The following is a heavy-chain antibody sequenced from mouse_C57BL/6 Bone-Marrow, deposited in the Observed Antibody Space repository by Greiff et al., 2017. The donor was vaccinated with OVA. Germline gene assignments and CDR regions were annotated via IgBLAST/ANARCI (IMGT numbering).Heavy chain of an antibody. CDR2: IYPGNSDT. D-gene: IGHD1-1*01. J-gene: IGHJ3*01. CDR3: TRGAFLLLRLAWFAY. CDR1: GYTFTSYW. V-gene: IGHV1-5*01. Sequence: EVQLQQSGTVLARPGASVKMSCKTSGYTFTSYWMHWVKQRPGQGLEWIGAIYPGNSDTSYNQQFKGKATLTAVTSASTAYMELSSLTNEDSAVYYCTRGAFLLLRLAWFAYWGQGTLVTVSA.